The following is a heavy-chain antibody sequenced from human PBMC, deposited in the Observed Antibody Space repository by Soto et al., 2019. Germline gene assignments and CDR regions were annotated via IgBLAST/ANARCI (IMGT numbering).Heavy chain of an antibody. CDR3: ARASPYGDYALDY. D-gene: IGHD4-17*01. V-gene: IGHV4-59*01. Sequence: SETLSLTCTVSGGSISSYYWIWIRQPPGKGLEWIGYTSYSGSTNYNPSLKSRPTISVDTSKNQFSLKLRSVTAADTAVYYCARASPYGDYALDYWVQGTLVTVSS. J-gene: IGHJ4*02. CDR1: GGSISSYY. CDR2: TSYSGST.